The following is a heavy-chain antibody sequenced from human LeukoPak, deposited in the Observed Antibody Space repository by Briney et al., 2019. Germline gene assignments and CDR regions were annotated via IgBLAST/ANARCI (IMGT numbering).Heavy chain of an antibody. CDR3: ASTPYYDFWSGSLYYFDY. D-gene: IGHD3-3*01. CDR1: GYTFTGYY. CDR2: INPNSGGT. Sequence: ASVKVSCKASGYTFTGYYMHWVRQPPGQGLEWMGWINPNSGGTNYAQKFQGRVTMTRDTSISTAYMELSRLRSDDTAVYYCASTPYYDFWSGSLYYFDYWGQGTLVTVSS. J-gene: IGHJ4*02. V-gene: IGHV1-2*02.